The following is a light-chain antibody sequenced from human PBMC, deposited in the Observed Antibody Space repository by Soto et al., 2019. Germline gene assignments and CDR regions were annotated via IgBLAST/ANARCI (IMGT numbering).Light chain of an antibody. CDR2: EVI. Sequence: SVPSPPSSVSGSPRQSPTISCTGTSSDVGGYNYVSWYQQHPGKAPKLMIYEVINRPSGVSNRFCGSKSGKTASLTISGLQAEDAADYYCSSYTSSSTLDVFGTGTEVT. J-gene: IGLJ1*01. V-gene: IGLV2-14*01. CDR3: SSYTSSSTLDV. CDR1: SSDVGGYNY.